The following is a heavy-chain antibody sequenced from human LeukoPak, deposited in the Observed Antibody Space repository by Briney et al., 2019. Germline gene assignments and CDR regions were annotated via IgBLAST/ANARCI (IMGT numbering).Heavy chain of an antibody. CDR1: GFTFSSYW. Sequence: PGGSLRLSCAASGFTFSSYWMSWVRQAPGKGLEWVANIKQDGSEKYYVDSVKGRFTISRDNAKNSLYLQMNSLRAEDMALYYCAKTRRPVAGNAHQNYYFDYWGQGTLVTVSS. CDR3: AKTRRPVAGNAHQNYYFDY. V-gene: IGHV3-7*03. CDR2: IKQDGSEK. J-gene: IGHJ4*02. D-gene: IGHD6-19*01.